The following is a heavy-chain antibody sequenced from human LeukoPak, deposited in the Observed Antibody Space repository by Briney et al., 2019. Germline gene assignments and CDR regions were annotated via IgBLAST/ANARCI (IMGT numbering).Heavy chain of an antibody. CDR3: ARDGADDSTYYYMDV. V-gene: IGHV1-69*13. CDR1: GGTFSSYA. CDR2: IIPIFGTA. D-gene: IGHD3-22*01. Sequence: SVKVSCKASGGTFSSYAISWVRQAPGQGLEWMGGIIPIFGTANYAQKFQGRVTITADESTSTAYMELSSLRSEDTAVYYCARDGADDSTYYYMDVWGKGTTVTVSS. J-gene: IGHJ6*03.